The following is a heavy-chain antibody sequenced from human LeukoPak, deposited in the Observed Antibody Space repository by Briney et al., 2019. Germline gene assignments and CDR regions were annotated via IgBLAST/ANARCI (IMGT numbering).Heavy chain of an antibody. CDR3: ARRDWGWDAFDI. D-gene: IGHD7-27*01. CDR1: GFTVSSYW. Sequence: GGSLRLSCAASGFTVSSYWMSWVRQAPGKGLEWVANIKQDGSEKYYVDSVKGRFTISRDNAKNSLYLQMNSLRAEDTAVYYCARRDWGWDAFDIWGQGTMVTVSP. J-gene: IGHJ3*02. V-gene: IGHV3-7*03. CDR2: IKQDGSEK.